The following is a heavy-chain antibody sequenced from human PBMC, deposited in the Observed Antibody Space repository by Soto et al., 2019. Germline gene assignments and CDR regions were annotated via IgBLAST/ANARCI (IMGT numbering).Heavy chain of an antibody. CDR1: GFTFTSYA. J-gene: IGHJ6*02. CDR2: ISGSGGST. D-gene: IGHD6-13*01. Sequence: GGSLRLSCAPSGFTFTSYAMSCVRHAPAKVLEWVSAISGSGGSTSYADSEKGRFTISRHNSKNTLYLQMNSLRAEDTAVYYCAKDRQQLAKYYYYYYGMDVWGQGTTVTVSS. V-gene: IGHV3-23*01. CDR3: AKDRQQLAKYYYYYYGMDV.